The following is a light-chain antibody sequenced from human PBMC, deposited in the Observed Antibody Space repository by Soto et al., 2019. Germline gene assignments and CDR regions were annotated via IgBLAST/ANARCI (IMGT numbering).Light chain of an antibody. CDR2: EVS. CDR3: SSYTSSSTLVV. J-gene: IGLJ2*01. Sequence: QSALTQPASVSGSPGQSITISGTGTSRDVGGYNYVSWYQQHPGKAPKLMIYEVSNRPSGVSNRFSGSKSGNTASLTISGLQAEDEADYYCSSYTSSSTLVVFGGGTKLTVL. CDR1: SRDVGGYNY. V-gene: IGLV2-14*01.